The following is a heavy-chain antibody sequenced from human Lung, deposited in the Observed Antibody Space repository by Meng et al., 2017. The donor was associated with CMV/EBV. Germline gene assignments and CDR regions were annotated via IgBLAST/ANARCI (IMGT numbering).Heavy chain of an antibody. CDR1: GFTFSDFY. CDR2: ISKRGATI. V-gene: IGHV3-11*01. CDR3: ARDCSSLSCGGNYFDD. D-gene: IGHD2-2*01. Sequence: GASXKISCAASGFTFSDFYMTWIRQAPGKGLEWVSYISKRGATIYYADSLKGRFTISRDNAENSQYLHMNSLSAEDTAVYYCARDCSSLSCGGNYFDDWGKGTMVTVSS. J-gene: IGHJ4*03.